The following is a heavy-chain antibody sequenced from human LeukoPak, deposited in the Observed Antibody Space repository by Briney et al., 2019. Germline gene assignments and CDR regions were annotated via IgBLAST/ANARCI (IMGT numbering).Heavy chain of an antibody. CDR1: GFTFRNYW. Sequence: GGSLRLSCAASGFTFRNYWMHWVREAPGKGLVWVSRINSDGSSTTYADSVKGRFTISRDNAKNTLYLQMNSLRAEDTAVYFCARRYRSSSDYWGQGTLVAVSS. D-gene: IGHD1-14*01. J-gene: IGHJ4*02. CDR2: INSDGSST. CDR3: ARRYRSSSDY. V-gene: IGHV3-74*01.